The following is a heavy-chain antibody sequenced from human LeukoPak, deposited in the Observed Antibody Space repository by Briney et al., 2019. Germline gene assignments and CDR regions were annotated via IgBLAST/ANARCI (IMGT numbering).Heavy chain of an antibody. CDR3: VQGGPSTWS. D-gene: IGHD2-15*01. Sequence: GGSLRLSCAASGFTFKLYWMHWVSQVPGKRPVWVSRINDDGSDTVYADSVRGRFTISRDDAKNTAYLQMNNLRAEHTAVYHWVQGGPSTWSWGQGTLVTVSS. CDR1: GFTFKLYW. V-gene: IGHV3-74*03. J-gene: IGHJ5*02. CDR2: INDDGSDT.